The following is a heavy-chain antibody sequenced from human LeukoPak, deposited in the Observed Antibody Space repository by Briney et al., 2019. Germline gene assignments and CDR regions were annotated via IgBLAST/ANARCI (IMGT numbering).Heavy chain of an antibody. J-gene: IGHJ4*02. CDR3: DY. D-gene: IGHD6-19*01. Sequence: PGGSLRLSCAASGFSFSDYYMSWGRQAPGEGLEWVSYISSSDTYTNYADSVKGRFTISRDNAKNSLYLQMYCARAPYSSGSSADYWGQGTLVTVSS. CDR2: ISSSDTYT. CDR1: GFSFSDYY. V-gene: IGHV3-11*03.